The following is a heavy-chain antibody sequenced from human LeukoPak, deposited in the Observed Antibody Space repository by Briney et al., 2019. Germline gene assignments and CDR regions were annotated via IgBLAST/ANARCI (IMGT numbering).Heavy chain of an antibody. V-gene: IGHV3-30*18. Sequence: QPGGSLRLSCAASGFTFSSYGMHWVRQAPGKGLEWVAVILYDGSNKYYADSVKGRFTISRDNSKNTLYLQMNSLRAEDTAVYYCAKDDGSGSYLSDYWGQGTLVTVSS. CDR1: GFTFSSYG. CDR2: ILYDGSNK. CDR3: AKDDGSGSYLSDY. D-gene: IGHD3-10*01. J-gene: IGHJ4*02.